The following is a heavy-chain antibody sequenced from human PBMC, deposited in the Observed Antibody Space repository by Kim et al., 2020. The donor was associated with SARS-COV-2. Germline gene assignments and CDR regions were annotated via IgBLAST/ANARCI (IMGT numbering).Heavy chain of an antibody. CDR2: ISYDGSNR. V-gene: IGHV3-30*04. CDR1: GFTFSGYA. J-gene: IGHJ6*02. Sequence: GGSLRLSCVASGFTFSGYAMHWVRQAPGKGLEWVAVISYDGSNRYYVDSVKGQFTLSRDNSKNTLYLQVNSLRAEDTAVYYCARESYSSGSYFYGMDVWGQGTTVTVSS. CDR3: ARESYSSGSYFYGMDV. D-gene: IGHD3-10*01.